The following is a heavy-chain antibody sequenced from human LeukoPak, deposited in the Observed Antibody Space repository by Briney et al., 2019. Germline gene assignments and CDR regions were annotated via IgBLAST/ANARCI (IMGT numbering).Heavy chain of an antibody. CDR2: IGPTGSDR. D-gene: IGHD1-14*01. CDR1: GLTFSTSG. Sequence: GGSLRLSCTASGLTFSTSGFDWVRQAPGKGLEWVASIGPTGSDRYHADSIKGRFTISRDNANNFLYLQMNSLRAEDTAVYYCATETNGRHYDYWGQGTLLTVSS. CDR3: ATETNGRHYDY. J-gene: IGHJ4*02. V-gene: IGHV3-21*06.